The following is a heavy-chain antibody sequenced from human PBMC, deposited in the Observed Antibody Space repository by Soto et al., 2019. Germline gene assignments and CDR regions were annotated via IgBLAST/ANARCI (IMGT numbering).Heavy chain of an antibody. Sequence: EVQLVESGGGLVKPGGSLRLSCAASGFTFSSYSMNWVRQAPGKGLEWVSSISSSSSYIYYADSVKGRFTISRDNAKNSLYLQMNSLRAEDTAVYYCARDLPWGSSGWYSYWGQGTLVTVSS. V-gene: IGHV3-21*01. CDR2: ISSSSSYI. CDR1: GFTFSSYS. J-gene: IGHJ4*02. D-gene: IGHD6-19*01. CDR3: ARDLPWGSSGWYSY.